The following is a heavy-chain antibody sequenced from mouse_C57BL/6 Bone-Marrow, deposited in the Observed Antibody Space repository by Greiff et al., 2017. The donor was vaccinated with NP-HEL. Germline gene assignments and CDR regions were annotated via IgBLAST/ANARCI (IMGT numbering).Heavy chain of an antibody. D-gene: IGHD2-4*01. CDR1: GYAFTNYL. CDR3: ARKDYDYEAY. CDR2: INPGRGGT. J-gene: IGHJ3*01. V-gene: IGHV1-54*01. Sequence: VQLQQSGAELVRPGTSVKVSCKASGYAFTNYLIEWVKQRPGQGLEWIGVINPGRGGTNYNEKFKGKATLTADKSSSTAYMQLSSLTSEDSAVYFCARKDYDYEAYWGQGTLVTVSA.